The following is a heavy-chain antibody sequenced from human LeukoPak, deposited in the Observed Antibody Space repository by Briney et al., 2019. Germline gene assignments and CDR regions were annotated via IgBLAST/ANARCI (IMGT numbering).Heavy chain of an antibody. CDR2: ISASTGNT. J-gene: IGHJ4*02. V-gene: IGHV1-18*04. Sequence: GASVRVSCKASGYTFTSNGISWVRLAPGGGIEGMGWISASTGNTNYAQKLQGRVTLTRDTSTSTAYMELRSLRSDDTAVYYCASDIRYSFERWGQGTLVTVSS. D-gene: IGHD3-9*01. CDR1: GYTFTSNG. CDR3: ASDIRYSFER.